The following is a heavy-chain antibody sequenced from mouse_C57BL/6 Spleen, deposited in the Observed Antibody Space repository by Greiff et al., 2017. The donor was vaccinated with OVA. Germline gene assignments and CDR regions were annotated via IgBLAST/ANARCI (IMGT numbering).Heavy chain of an antibody. J-gene: IGHJ1*03. Sequence: QVQLQQSGAELVKPGASVKMSCTASGYTFTSYWITWVQQRPGQGLEWIGDIYPGSGSTNSNEKFKSKATLTVDTSSSTAYMQLSSLTSEDSAVYYCARCRAYYSNYEDFDVWGTGTTVTVSS. D-gene: IGHD2-5*01. CDR1: GYTFTSYW. V-gene: IGHV1-55*01. CDR2: IYPGSGST. CDR3: ARCRAYYSNYEDFDV.